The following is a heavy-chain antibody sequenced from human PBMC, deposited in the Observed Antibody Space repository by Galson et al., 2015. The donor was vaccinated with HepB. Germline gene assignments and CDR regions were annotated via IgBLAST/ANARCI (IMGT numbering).Heavy chain of an antibody. D-gene: IGHD1-26*01. J-gene: IGHJ5*02. CDR2: IDPSDSYT. CDR3: VRQGSNRLFKDWFDL. Sequence: QSGAEVKKPGESLRISCKGSGYTFPTYWISWVRQMPGKGLEWMGRIDPSDSYTNYSPSFKGHVTISADMSISTAYLQWSSLKASVTATYYCVRQGSNRLFKDWFDLWGQGILVTVSS. V-gene: IGHV5-10-1*01. CDR1: GYTFPTYW.